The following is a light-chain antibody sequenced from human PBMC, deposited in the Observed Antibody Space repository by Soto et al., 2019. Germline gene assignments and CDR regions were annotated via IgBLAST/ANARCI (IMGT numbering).Light chain of an antibody. J-gene: IGLJ2*01. V-gene: IGLV1-40*01. CDR3: QSYDSSLSVVV. Sequence: QSVLTQPPSVSGAPGQRVTISCTGSSSNIGAGYDVHWYQQLPGTAPKLLIYGNSNRPSGVPDRFSGYKSGTSASLAITGLQAEDEADYYCQSYDSSLSVVVFGGGTKLTV. CDR2: GNS. CDR1: SSNIGAGYD.